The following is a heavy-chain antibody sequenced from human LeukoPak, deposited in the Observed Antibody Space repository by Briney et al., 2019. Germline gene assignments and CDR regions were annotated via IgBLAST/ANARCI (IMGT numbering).Heavy chain of an antibody. Sequence: GGSLRLSCAASGFTFSSYAMSWVRQAPGKGLEWVSAISGSGGSTYYADSVKGRFTISRDNSKNTLYLQMNSLRAEDTAVYYCAKDEYENDYGDYYFDYWGQGTLVTVSS. V-gene: IGHV3-23*01. D-gene: IGHD4-17*01. CDR1: GFTFSSYA. CDR3: AKDEYENDYGDYYFDY. J-gene: IGHJ4*02. CDR2: ISGSGGST.